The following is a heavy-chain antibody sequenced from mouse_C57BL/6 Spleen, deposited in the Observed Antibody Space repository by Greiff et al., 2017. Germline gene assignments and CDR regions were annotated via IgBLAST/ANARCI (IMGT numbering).Heavy chain of an antibody. V-gene: IGHV1-26*01. J-gene: IGHJ2*01. CDR2: INPNNGGT. CDR3: AREGMVTRSYFDY. Sequence: VQLQQSGPELVKPGASVKISCKASGYTFTDYYMNWVKQSHGKSLEWIGDINPNNGGTSYNQKFKGKATLTVDKSSSTAYMELRSLTSEDSAVYYCAREGMVTRSYFDYWGQGTTLTVSS. D-gene: IGHD2-2*01. CDR1: GYTFTDYY.